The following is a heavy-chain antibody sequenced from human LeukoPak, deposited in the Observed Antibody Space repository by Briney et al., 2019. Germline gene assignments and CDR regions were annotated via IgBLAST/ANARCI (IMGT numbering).Heavy chain of an antibody. CDR2: IYSGGYT. CDR1: GFTVSSSF. D-gene: IGHD2-2*02. Sequence: GGSLRLSCAASGFTVSSSFMSWVRQAPGRGLEWVSVIYSGGYTYYADSVKGRFTISRDNSKNTVYLQMNSLRADDTAVYYCAKPIVPSAISGAAFDIWGQGTMVTVSS. CDR3: AKPIVPSAISGAAFDI. J-gene: IGHJ3*02. V-gene: IGHV3-53*01.